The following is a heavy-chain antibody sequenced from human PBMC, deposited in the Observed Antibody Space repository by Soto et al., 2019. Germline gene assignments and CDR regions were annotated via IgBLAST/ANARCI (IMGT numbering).Heavy chain of an antibody. CDR2: MSYDGSDK. V-gene: IGHV3-30-3*01. CDR1: GFSFRSYA. D-gene: IGHD2-2*01. Sequence: QVQLVESGGGVVQPGRSLRLSCAASGFSFRSYAMHWVRQAPGKGLEWVAVMSYDGSDKDYADSVKGRITISRDNSKNTLYLQTGSLSAEDSAVYYCARARLDTPALEYWGQGTLVTVSS. J-gene: IGHJ4*02. CDR3: ARARLDTPALEY.